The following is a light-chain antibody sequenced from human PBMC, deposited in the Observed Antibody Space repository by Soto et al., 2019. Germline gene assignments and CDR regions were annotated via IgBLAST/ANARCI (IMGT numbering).Light chain of an antibody. CDR3: QQYNNWGT. CDR2: GAS. CDR1: QSVSSN. J-gene: IGKJ1*01. Sequence: EIVMTQSPATLSVSPGERATLSCRASQSVSSNLAWYQQKPGQAPRLLIYGASTRATGIPARFSGSGSGTEFTITISSLQSEDFAGYYCQQYNNWGTFGQGTKVEIK. V-gene: IGKV3-15*01.